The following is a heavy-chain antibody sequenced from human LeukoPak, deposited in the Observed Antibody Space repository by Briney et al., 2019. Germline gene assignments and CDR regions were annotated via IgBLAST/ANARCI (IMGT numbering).Heavy chain of an antibody. Sequence: SETLSLTCTVSGGSISSGDYYWSWIRQPPGTGLEWIGYIYYSGSTYYNPSLKSRVTISVDTSKNQFSLKLSSVTAADTAVYYCARDHCSGGSCGSFDIWGQGTMVTVSS. V-gene: IGHV4-30-4*08. CDR3: ARDHCSGGSCGSFDI. J-gene: IGHJ3*02. D-gene: IGHD2-15*01. CDR1: GGSISSGDYY. CDR2: IYYSGST.